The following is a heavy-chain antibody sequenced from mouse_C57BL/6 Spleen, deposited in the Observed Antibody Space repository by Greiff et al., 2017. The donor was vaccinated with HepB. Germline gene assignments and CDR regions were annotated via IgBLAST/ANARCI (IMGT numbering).Heavy chain of an antibody. Sequence: EVKLLESGGGLVKPGGSLKLSCAASGFTFSDYGMHWVRQAPEKGLEWVAYISSGSSTIYYADTVKGRFTISGDNAKNTLFLQMPSLRSEATAMYYCALVTLDYWGQGTTLTVSS. V-gene: IGHV5-17*01. CDR1: GFTFSDYG. D-gene: IGHD2-5*01. CDR2: ISSGSSTI. CDR3: ALVTLDY. J-gene: IGHJ2*01.